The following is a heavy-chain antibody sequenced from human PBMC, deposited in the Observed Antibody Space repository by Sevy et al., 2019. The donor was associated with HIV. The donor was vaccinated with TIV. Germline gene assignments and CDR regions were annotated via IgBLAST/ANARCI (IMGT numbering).Heavy chain of an antibody. D-gene: IGHD3-22*01. J-gene: IGHJ5*01. CDR1: GFNFNNNA. V-gene: IGHV3-30*04. Sequence: GGSLRLSCAASGFNFNNNAMHWVRQAPGKGLEWVAVISFDGSGQFYSDSVKGRFTISRDNSKNTLSLQMNGLRPEDTAIYFCATDGAPNHYESSGSYLFGPVDSWGQGTLVTVSS. CDR2: ISFDGSGQ. CDR3: ATDGAPNHYESSGSYLFGPVDS.